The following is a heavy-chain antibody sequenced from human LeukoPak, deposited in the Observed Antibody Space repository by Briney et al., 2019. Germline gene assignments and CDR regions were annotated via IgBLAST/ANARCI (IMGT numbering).Heavy chain of an antibody. V-gene: IGHV1-2*02. J-gene: IGHJ6*03. CDR3: ARGKYYYDSSGYRREYYYYYMDV. Sequence: ASVKVSCKASGYTFTGYYMHWVRQAPGQGLEWMGWINPNSGGTNYAQKFQGRVTMTRDTSISTAYMELSRLRSDDTAVYYCARGKYYYDSSGYRREYYYYYMDVWGKGTTVTVSS. CDR1: GYTFTGYY. CDR2: INPNSGGT. D-gene: IGHD3-22*01.